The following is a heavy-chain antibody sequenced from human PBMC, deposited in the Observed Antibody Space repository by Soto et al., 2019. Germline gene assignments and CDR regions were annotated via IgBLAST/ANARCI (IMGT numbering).Heavy chain of an antibody. V-gene: IGHV4-39*01. CDR1: GDSISTNSYS. CDR3: ARSSLRYFDY. Sequence: SETLSLTCTVSGDSISTNSYSWGWIRQPPGQGLECVGLFYYSGSTHYNPSLKSRLTVSVDTSKNQFSLKVSSVTAADTAVYYCARSSLRYFDYWGQGTLVTVSS. CDR2: FYYSGST. J-gene: IGHJ4*02.